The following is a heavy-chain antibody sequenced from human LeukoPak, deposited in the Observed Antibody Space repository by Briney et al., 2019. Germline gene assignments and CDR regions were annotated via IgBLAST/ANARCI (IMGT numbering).Heavy chain of an antibody. CDR3: VRVKGSYFDY. Sequence: GGSLRLSCAASGFPLSSYSINWVRQDPGKGLEWVSYISSSGSAIYYVDSVKGRFTVSRDNAKNSLFLQMNSPRAEDTAVYYCVRVKGSYFDYWGQGALVTVSS. D-gene: IGHD2-15*01. V-gene: IGHV3-48*01. J-gene: IGHJ4*02. CDR2: ISSSGSAI. CDR1: GFPLSSYS.